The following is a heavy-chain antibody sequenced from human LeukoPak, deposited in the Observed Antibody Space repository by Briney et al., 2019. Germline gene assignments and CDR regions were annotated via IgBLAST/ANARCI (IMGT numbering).Heavy chain of an antibody. J-gene: IGHJ4*02. CDR2: IRYDGSNK. CDR1: GFTFSSYG. V-gene: IGHV3-30*02. D-gene: IGHD3-22*01. CDR3: AKFSFVGYYYDSSGYSYIDY. Sequence: PGGSLRLSCAASGFTFSSYGMHWVRQAPGKGLEWVAFIRYDGSNKYYADSVKGRFTISRDNSKNTLYLQMNSLRAEDTAVYYCAKFSFVGYYYDSSGYSYIDYWGQGTLVTVSS.